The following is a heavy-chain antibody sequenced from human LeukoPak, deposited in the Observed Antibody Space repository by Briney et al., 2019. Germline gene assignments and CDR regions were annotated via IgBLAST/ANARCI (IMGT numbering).Heavy chain of an antibody. D-gene: IGHD6-13*01. V-gene: IGHV3-30-3*01. Sequence: PGGSLRLSCAASGFTFSSYAMHWVRQAPGKGLEWVAVISYDGSNKYYADSVKGRFTVSRDNSKNTPYLQMNSLRAEDTAVYYCARDRCSSSWCHNWFDPWGQGTLVTVSS. CDR2: ISYDGSNK. CDR3: ARDRCSSSWCHNWFDP. CDR1: GFTFSSYA. J-gene: IGHJ5*02.